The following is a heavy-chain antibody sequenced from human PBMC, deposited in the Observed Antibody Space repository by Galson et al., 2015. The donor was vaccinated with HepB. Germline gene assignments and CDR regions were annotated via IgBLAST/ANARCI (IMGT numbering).Heavy chain of an antibody. CDR2: IYSGGST. CDR3: ARDHAVPENLFDY. D-gene: IGHD6-19*01. Sequence: SLRLSCAASGFNVSSNYMSWVRQAPGKGLEWVSVIYSGGSTYYADSVKGRFTISRDNSKNTLYLQMNSLRAEDTAVYYCARDHAVPENLFDYWGQGTLVTVSS. J-gene: IGHJ4*02. V-gene: IGHV3-66*01. CDR1: GFNVSSNY.